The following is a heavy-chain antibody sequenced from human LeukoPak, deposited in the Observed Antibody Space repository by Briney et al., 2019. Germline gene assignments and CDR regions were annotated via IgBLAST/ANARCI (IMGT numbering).Heavy chain of an antibody. Sequence: GGSLRLSCVASGFTFSSYALSWVRQAPGKGLEWVSAFSGSCDSTYYADSVQGWCTLSRDNSQYMLYLQMNSLRAEDHAVYYRWKAGSLATPTPYYCVHWGQGALVTVSS. V-gene: IGHV3-23*01. D-gene: IGHD5-24*01. CDR1: GFTFSSYA. J-gene: IGHJ4*02. CDR2: FSGSCDST. CDR3: WKAGSLATPTPYYCVH.